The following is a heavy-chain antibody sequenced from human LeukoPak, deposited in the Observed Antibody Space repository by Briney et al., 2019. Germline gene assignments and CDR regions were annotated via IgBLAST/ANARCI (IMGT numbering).Heavy chain of an antibody. CDR2: ISYDAGNE. CDR1: GFIFSSSG. J-gene: IGHJ4*02. V-gene: IGHV3-30*18. D-gene: IGHD1-1*01. Sequence: PGKSLRLSCAASGFIFSSSGMHWVRQAPGKGLEWVAVISYDAGNEYYADSVKGRFTISRDNSKNTLYLQMNSLGADDTAVYYCAKEMRRNWNDVGDWRQGTLVTVSS. CDR3: AKEMRRNWNDVGD.